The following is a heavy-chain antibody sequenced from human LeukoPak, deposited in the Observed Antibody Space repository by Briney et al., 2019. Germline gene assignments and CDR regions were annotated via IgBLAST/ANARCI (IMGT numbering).Heavy chain of an antibody. CDR3: ARLGATSSGKYYFDS. CDR1: GFTIGSHF. D-gene: IGHD6-25*01. V-gene: IGHV3-7*01. J-gene: IGHJ4*02. Sequence: GGSLRLSCAVSGFTIGSHFMGWVRHLPGKGLQCVAILEPSGNERNYVDSVKGRFSISRDNAQNSLSLQMNNLSADDTAVYYCARLGATSSGKYYFDSWGQGTLVTVSS. CDR2: LEPSGNER.